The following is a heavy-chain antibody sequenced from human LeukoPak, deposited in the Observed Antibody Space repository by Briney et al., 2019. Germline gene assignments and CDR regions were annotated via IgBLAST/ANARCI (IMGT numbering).Heavy chain of an antibody. J-gene: IGHJ6*02. V-gene: IGHV3-30*18. CDR1: GFTFSSYG. CDR3: AKDLRWLQSYYYYGMDV. D-gene: IGHD5-24*01. CDR2: ISYDGSNK. Sequence: GRSLRLSCAASGFTFSSYGMHWVRQAPGKGLEWVAVISYDGSNKYYADSVEGRFTIFRDNSKNTLYLQMNSLRAEDTAVYYCAKDLRWLQSYYYYGMDVWGQGTTVTVSS.